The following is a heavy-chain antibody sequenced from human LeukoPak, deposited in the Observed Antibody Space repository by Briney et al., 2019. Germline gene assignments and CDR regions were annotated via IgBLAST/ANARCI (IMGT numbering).Heavy chain of an antibody. CDR2: IYSSGNT. V-gene: IGHV3-53*01. J-gene: IGHJ5*02. Sequence: GGSLRLSCAASGFTVSSNYMSWVRQAPGKGLEWVSVIYSSGNTYYADSVKGRFTISRDDSKNTLYLQMNSLRAEDTAVYYCARGARRICSSTSCPFDPWGQGTLVTVSS. CDR3: ARGARRICSSTSCPFDP. D-gene: IGHD2-2*01. CDR1: GFTVSSNY.